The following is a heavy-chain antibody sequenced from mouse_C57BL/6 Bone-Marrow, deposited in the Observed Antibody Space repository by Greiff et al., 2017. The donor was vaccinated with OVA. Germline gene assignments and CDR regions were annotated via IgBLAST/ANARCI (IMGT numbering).Heavy chain of an antibody. D-gene: IGHD1-1*01. CDR2: INPYNGGT. CDR3: AIRYYGSLDY. V-gene: IGHV1-19*01. J-gene: IGHJ2*01. Sequence: VQLQQSGPVLVKPGASVKMSCKASGYTFTDYYMNWVKQSHGKSLEWIGVINPYNGGTSYNQKFKGKATLTVDKSSSTAYMELNSLTSEDSAVYYCAIRYYGSLDYWGQGTTLTVSS. CDR1: GYTFTDYY.